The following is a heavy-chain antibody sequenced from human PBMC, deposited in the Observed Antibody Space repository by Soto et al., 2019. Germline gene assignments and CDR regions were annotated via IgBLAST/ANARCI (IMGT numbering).Heavy chain of an antibody. J-gene: IGHJ4*02. V-gene: IGHV3-21*06. CDR1: GFPFSSYS. Sequence: EVQLVESGGGLVKPGGSLRLSCAASGFPFSSYSMSWVRQAPGKGMEWVSSITSRVFEIYDADSVKGRFSISRDNAKNSLYLQMNSLRADDTAVYFCTRRTGTTYAHWGEGTLVTVSS. CDR3: TRRTGTTYAH. D-gene: IGHD1-1*01. CDR2: ITSRVFEI.